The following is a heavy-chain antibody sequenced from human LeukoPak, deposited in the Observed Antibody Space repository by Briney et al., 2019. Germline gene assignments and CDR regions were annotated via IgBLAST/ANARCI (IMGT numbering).Heavy chain of an antibody. D-gene: IGHD1-26*01. CDR3: ASRIVTSFEY. Sequence: GRSLRLSCAASGFTFSSYAMHWVRQAPGKGLEWVAVISYDGSNKYYADSVKGRFTISRDNSKNTLYLQMNSLRAEDTAVYYCASRIVTSFEYWGPGTLVTVSS. CDR2: ISYDGSNK. J-gene: IGHJ4*02. V-gene: IGHV3-30-3*01. CDR1: GFTFSSYA.